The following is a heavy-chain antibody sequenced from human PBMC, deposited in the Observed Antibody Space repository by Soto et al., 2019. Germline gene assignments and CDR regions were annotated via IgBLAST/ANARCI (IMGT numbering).Heavy chain of an antibody. CDR3: AKLTQPALVFEVADVFDI. V-gene: IGHV3-23*01. CDR2: ITDSGIST. CDR1: VFPFNTYD. D-gene: IGHD5-18*01. Sequence: PGGALRLSYTASVFPFNTYDMRWFRQAPVKLLAWVSSITDSGISTYYADSVKGRFTISRDNSKNTLYLQMNSLRAEDTAVYYCAKLTQPALVFEVADVFDIWGHGTLVTVSS. J-gene: IGHJ3*02.